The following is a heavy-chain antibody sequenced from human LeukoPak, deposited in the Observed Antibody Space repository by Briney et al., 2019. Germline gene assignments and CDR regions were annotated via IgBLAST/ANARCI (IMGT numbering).Heavy chain of an antibody. J-gene: IGHJ6*03. CDR2: IIPIFGTA. D-gene: IGHD3-16*01. CDR1: GGTFSSYV. Sequence: ASVKVSCKASGGTFSSYVISWVRQAPGQGLEWMGGIIPIFGTANYAQKFQGRVTITADESTSTAYVELSSLRSEDTAVYYCARGGIKSNYYYYYYMDVWGKGTTVTVSS. V-gene: IGHV1-69*13. CDR3: ARGGIKSNYYYYYYMDV.